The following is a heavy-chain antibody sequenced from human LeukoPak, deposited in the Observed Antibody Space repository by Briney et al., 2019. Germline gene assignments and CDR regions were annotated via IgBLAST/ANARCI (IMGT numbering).Heavy chain of an antibody. CDR3: AKGSYYYGSGSHIDY. Sequence: GSLRLSCEASGFSFSGYAMSWVRQAPGKGLEWVANIKQDGSEKYYVDSVKGRFTISRDNAKNSLYLQMNSLRAEDTAVYYCAKGSYYYGSGSHIDYWGQGTLVTVSS. CDR1: GFSFSGYA. CDR2: IKQDGSEK. J-gene: IGHJ4*02. D-gene: IGHD3-10*01. V-gene: IGHV3-7*03.